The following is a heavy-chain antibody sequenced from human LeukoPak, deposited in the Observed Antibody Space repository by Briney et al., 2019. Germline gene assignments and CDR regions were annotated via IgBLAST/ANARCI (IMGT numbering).Heavy chain of an antibody. V-gene: IGHV3-21*01. J-gene: IGHJ4*02. CDR2: ISSSSSYI. Sequence: PGGSLRLSCAASGFTFSSYEMNWVRQAPGKGLEWVSSISSSSSYIHYADSVKGRFTISRDNAKNSLYLQMNSLRAEDTAVYYCARDTPVVPTGYFDYWGQGTLVTVSS. CDR1: GFTFSSYE. CDR3: ARDTPVVPTGYFDY. D-gene: IGHD2-2*01.